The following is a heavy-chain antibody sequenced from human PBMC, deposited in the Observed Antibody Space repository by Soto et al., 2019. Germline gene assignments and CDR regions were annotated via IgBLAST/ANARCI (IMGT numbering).Heavy chain of an antibody. CDR2: ISGSGGST. CDR3: AKENGYSSSWFEFDY. CDR1: GFTFSSYA. V-gene: IGHV3-23*01. J-gene: IGHJ4*02. Sequence: GGSLRLSCAASGFTFSSYAMSWVRQAQGKGLEWVSAISGSGGSTYYADSVKGRFTISRDNSKNTLYLQMNSLRAEDTAVYYCAKENGYSSSWFEFDYWGQGTLVTVSS. D-gene: IGHD6-13*01.